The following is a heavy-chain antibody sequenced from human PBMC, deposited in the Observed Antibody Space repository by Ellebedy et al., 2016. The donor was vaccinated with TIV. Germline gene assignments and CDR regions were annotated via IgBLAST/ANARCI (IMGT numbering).Heavy chain of an antibody. CDR2: INPSGGST. D-gene: IGHD6-13*01. J-gene: IGHJ4*02. V-gene: IGHV1-46*01. CDR1: GYTFTSYY. Sequence: ASVKVSCXASGYTFTSYYMHWVRQAPGQGLEWMGIINPSGGSTSYAQKFQGRVTMTRDTSTSTVYMELSSLRSEDTAVYYCARSHSSSWYVPPGTFDYWGQGTLVTVSS. CDR3: ARSHSSSWYVPPGTFDY.